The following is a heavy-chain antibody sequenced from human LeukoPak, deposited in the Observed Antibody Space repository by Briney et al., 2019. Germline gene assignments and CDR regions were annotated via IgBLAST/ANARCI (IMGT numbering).Heavy chain of an antibody. D-gene: IGHD1-26*01. J-gene: IGHJ4*02. CDR2: ISYDGSNK. CDR3: ARDILGSQTPFDY. V-gene: IGHV3-30*03. Sequence: PGRSLRLSCTAAGFTFSSYGMHWVRQAPGKGLEWVAVISYDGSNKYYADSVKGRFTISRDNSKNTLYLQMNSLRAEDTAVYYCARDILGSQTPFDYWGQGTLVTVSS. CDR1: GFTFSSYG.